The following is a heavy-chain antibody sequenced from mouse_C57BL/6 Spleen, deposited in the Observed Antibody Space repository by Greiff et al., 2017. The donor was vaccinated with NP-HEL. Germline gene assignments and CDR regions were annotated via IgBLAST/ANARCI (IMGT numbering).Heavy chain of an antibody. CDR2: IDPSDSET. V-gene: IGHV1-52*01. CDR3: ATVDYYGSSPWFAY. CDR1: GYTFTSYW. D-gene: IGHD1-1*01. J-gene: IGHJ3*01. Sequence: QVQLQQPGAELVRPGSSVKLSCKASGYTFTSYWMHWVKQRPIQGLEWIGNIDPSDSETHYNQKFKDKATLTVDKSSSTAYMQLSSLTSEDSAVYYCATVDYYGSSPWFAYWGQGTLVTVSA.